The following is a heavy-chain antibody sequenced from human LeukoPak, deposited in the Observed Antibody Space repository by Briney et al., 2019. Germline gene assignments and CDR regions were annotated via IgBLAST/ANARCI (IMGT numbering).Heavy chain of an antibody. D-gene: IGHD3-16*01. Sequence: GGSLRLSCAASGFTFTTYWMSWVRQLPGKGLEWVANINQDGTEKYYVDSVKGRFTISRDNAKNSLDLQMNSLRAEDTAVYYCATDVYYRDSTGYFDNWGQGTLVTVSS. V-gene: IGHV3-7*04. CDR1: GFTFTTYW. CDR2: INQDGTEK. CDR3: ATDVYYRDSTGYFDN. J-gene: IGHJ4*03.